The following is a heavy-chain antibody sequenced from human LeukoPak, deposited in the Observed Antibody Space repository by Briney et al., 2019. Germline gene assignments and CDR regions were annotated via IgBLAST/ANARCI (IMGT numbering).Heavy chain of an antibody. V-gene: IGHV1-46*01. Sequence: ASVKVSCKASGYTFTGYYMHWVRQAPGQGLQWMGMINASGGSTSYAQKFQGRVTMTRDMSTSTVYMELSSLRSEDTAVYYCARAGNWAYFDYWGQGTLVTVSS. CDR1: GYTFTGYY. D-gene: IGHD7-27*01. J-gene: IGHJ4*02. CDR2: INASGGST. CDR3: ARAGNWAYFDY.